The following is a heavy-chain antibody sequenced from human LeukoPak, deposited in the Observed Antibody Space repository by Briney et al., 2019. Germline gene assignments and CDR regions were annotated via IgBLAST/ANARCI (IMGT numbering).Heavy chain of an antibody. CDR2: INHSGST. CDR3: ARGLAYCGGDCYSEYFDY. V-gene: IGHV4-34*01. Sequence: PSETLSLTCAVYGGSFSGYYWSWIRQPPGKGLEWIGEINHSGSTNYNPSLKSRVTISVDTSKNQFSLKLSSVTAGDTAVYYCARGLAYCGGDCYSEYFDYWGQGTLVTVSS. D-gene: IGHD2-21*02. CDR1: GGSFSGYY. J-gene: IGHJ4*02.